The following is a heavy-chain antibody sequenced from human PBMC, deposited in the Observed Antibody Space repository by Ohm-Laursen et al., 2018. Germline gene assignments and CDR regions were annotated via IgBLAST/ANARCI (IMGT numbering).Heavy chain of an antibody. CDR3: AKGGTPC. V-gene: IGHV3-23*01. CDR2: IRGSDGHT. CDR1: GFTVSSNY. J-gene: IGHJ4*02. Sequence: SLRLSCSASGFTVSSNYMSWVRQAPGKGLEWVSAIRGSDGHTYYADSVKGRFTISRDNSKNTLYLQMNSLRAEDTAVYYCAKGGTPCWGQGTLVTVSS.